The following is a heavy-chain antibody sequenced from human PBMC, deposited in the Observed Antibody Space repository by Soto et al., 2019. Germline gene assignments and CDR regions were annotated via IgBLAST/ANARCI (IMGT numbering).Heavy chain of an antibody. CDR2: IVVGSGNT. CDR1: GLTFTSSA. J-gene: IGHJ6*02. CDR3: AADRYFGRRRGMDV. Sequence: QMPLVQSGPEVKKPGTSVKVSCKASGLTFTSSAVQWVRQTRGQRLEWIGWIVVGSGNTNYAQKFQERVTITRDMSTSTAYMELSSLRSEDTAVYSCAADRYFGRRRGMDVWGQGTTVTVSS. D-gene: IGHD3-9*01. V-gene: IGHV1-58*01.